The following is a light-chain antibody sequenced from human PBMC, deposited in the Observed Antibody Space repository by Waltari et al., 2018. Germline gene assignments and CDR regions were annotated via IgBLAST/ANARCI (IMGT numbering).Light chain of an antibody. J-gene: IGLJ1*01. V-gene: IGLV2-14*01. CDR2: DVS. CDR3: SSYTSSSTGV. CDR1: SSDVGGYNY. Sequence: QSALTQPASVSGSPGPSITISCTGTSSDVGGYNYVSWYQQHTGKAPKLMIYDVSKRPSGVSNRFSGSKSGNTASLTISGLQAEDEADYYCSSYTSSSTGVFGTGTKVTVL.